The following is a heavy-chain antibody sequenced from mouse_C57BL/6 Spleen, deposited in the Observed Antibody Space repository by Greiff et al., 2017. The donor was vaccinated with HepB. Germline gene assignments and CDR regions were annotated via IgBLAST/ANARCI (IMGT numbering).Heavy chain of an antibody. CDR2: IDPSDSYT. J-gene: IGHJ1*03. Sequence: QVQLQQPGAELVMPGASVKLSCKASGYTFTSYWMHWVKQRPGQGLEWIGEIDPSDSYTNYNQKFKGKSTLTVDKSSSTAYMQLSSLTSEDSAVYYCARYGSGYFDVWGTGTTVTVSS. CDR3: ARYGSGYFDV. CDR1: GYTFTSYW. D-gene: IGHD2-2*01. V-gene: IGHV1-69*01.